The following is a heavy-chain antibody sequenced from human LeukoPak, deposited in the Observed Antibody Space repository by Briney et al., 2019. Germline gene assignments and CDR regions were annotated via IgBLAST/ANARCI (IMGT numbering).Heavy chain of an antibody. D-gene: IGHD3-16*01. CDR3: ASSSLRGSDAFDI. V-gene: IGHV6-1*01. CDR1: GDSVSNNNAA. CDR2: TYYRWKWYT. J-gene: IGHJ3*02. Sequence: SQTLSLTCAISGDSVSNNNAAWNWIRQSPSGGLEWLGRTYYRWKWYTDYAVSVSSRITINPDASKNQFSLQLNSVTPEDTAVYYCASSSLRGSDAFDIWGQGTMVTVSS.